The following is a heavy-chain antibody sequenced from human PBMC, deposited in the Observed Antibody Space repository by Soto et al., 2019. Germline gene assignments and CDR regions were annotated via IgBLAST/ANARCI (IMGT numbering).Heavy chain of an antibody. Sequence: GGSLRLSCAACRLPFSRYAMSWVGQAPGKGLEWVSGISGRGDSTYYADSVKGRFTISRDHSNNTLFLQMNNRRAEDTAVYYCAKAFYREEDGYNSFDYWGQGTLVTVSS. CDR2: ISGRGDST. J-gene: IGHJ4*02. CDR3: AKAFYREEDGYNSFDY. V-gene: IGHV3-23*01. CDR1: RLPFSRYA. D-gene: IGHD5-12*01.